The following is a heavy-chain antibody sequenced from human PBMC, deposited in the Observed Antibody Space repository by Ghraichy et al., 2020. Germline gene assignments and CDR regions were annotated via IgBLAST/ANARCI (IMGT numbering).Heavy chain of an antibody. Sequence: GESLRLSCGASGFSFINYPMHWVRQAPGKGLEWVSSISSRGDSIFYADSVKGRFTISRDNAKKSLFLKMNNLRAEDTAVYYCARELRGVIVYFDYWGQGTPVTVSS. CDR1: GFSFINYP. D-gene: IGHD3-16*02. J-gene: IGHJ4*02. CDR2: ISSRGDSI. V-gene: IGHV3-21*01. CDR3: ARELRGVIVYFDY.